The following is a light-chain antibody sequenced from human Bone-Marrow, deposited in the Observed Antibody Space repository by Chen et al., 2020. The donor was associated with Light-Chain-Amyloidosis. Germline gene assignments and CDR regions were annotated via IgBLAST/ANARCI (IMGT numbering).Light chain of an antibody. V-gene: IGKV1-39*01. CDR1: QNMYNY. Sequence: DIQMTQSPSSLSASVGDRVTITCRASQNMYNYLTWYHHRPGRAPKLLINAASSLQSGVPSRFSGSGSGPDFTLHINSLQPEDFAIYYCQQSYIIPRTFGQRTKVEIE. CDR3: QQSYIIPRT. CDR2: AAS. J-gene: IGKJ1*01.